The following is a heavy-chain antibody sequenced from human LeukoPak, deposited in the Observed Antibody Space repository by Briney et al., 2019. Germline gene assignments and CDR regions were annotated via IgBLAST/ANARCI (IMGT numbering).Heavy chain of an antibody. V-gene: IGHV1-2*02. D-gene: IGHD3-22*01. CDR2: INPNSGGT. CDR1: GYTFTGYY. Sequence: ASVKVSCKASGYTFTGYYMHWVRQAPGQGLEWMGWINPNSGGTNYAQKFQGRVTMTRDTSISTAYMELSRLRSDDTAVYYCARERRAPTYYYDSSGYYWSYWDPWGQGTLVTVSS. J-gene: IGHJ5*02. CDR3: ARERRAPTYYYDSSGYYWSYWDP.